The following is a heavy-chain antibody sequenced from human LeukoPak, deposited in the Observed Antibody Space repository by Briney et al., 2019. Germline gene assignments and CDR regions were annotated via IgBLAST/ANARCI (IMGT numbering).Heavy chain of an antibody. CDR2: ISSSSSYI. Sequence: GGSLRLSCAASGFTFKTYNMNWVRQAPGKGLEWVSSISSSSSYIYYADSVKGRFTISRDNAKKSLYLQMSSLRAEDTAVYYCASILWLYYYGRGGAFDIWGQGTMVTVSS. CDR3: ASILWLYYYGRGGAFDI. CDR1: GFTFKTYN. J-gene: IGHJ3*02. D-gene: IGHD3-10*02. V-gene: IGHV3-21*01.